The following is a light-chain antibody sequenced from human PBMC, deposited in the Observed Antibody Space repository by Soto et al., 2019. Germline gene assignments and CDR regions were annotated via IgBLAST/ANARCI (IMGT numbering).Light chain of an antibody. CDR3: QHSYLTPLT. CDR2: ATS. V-gene: IGKV1-39*01. J-gene: IGKJ4*01. Sequence: DIQMPQSPSSLSASVGDRVTIACRASQSISRHLNWYQQKPGLAPKLLIYATSSLQSGVPSRFSGSGSGTDFALTISSLQPDDFATYDCQHSYLTPLTFGGGTKVEIK. CDR1: QSISRH.